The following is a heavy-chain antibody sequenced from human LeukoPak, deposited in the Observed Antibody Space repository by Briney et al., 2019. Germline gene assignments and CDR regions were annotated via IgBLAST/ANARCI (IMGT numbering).Heavy chain of an antibody. D-gene: IGHD3-3*01. J-gene: IGHJ4*02. CDR1: GYTFTGYY. V-gene: IGHV1-2*02. Sequence: GASVKVSCKASGYTFTGYYMHWVRQAPRQGLEWMGWINPNSGGTNYAQKFQGRVTMTRDTSISTAYMELSRLRSDDTAVYYCARAGRFLEWLFSRWGQGTLVTVSS. CDR2: INPNSGGT. CDR3: ARAGRFLEWLFSR.